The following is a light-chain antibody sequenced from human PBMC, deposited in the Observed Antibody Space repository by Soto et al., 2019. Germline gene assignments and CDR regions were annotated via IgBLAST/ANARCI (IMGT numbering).Light chain of an antibody. V-gene: IGLV2-14*03. J-gene: IGLJ1*01. CDR1: SSDVGAYIY. CDR3: IAYTGTSTSYV. Sequence: QSALTQPASVSGSPGQSITISCGGTSSDVGAYIYVSWYQQFPGKAPKLILYEVNNRPSGVSSRFSGSKSGSTAFLTISGLQPQDEAEYYCIAYTGTSTSYVFGSGTKLTVL. CDR2: EVN.